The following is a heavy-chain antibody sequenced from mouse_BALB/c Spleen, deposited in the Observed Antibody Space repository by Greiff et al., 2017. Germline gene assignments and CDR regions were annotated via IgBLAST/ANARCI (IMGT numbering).Heavy chain of an antibody. CDR3: ARSYYGSLAY. D-gene: IGHD1-1*01. J-gene: IGHJ3*01. Sequence: VQLQQSGAELVRPGVSVKISCKGSGYTFTDYAMHWVKQSHAKSLEWIGVISTYYGDASYNQKFKGKATMTVDKSSSTAYMELARLTSEDSAIYYCARSYYGSLAYWGQGTLVTVSA. V-gene: IGHV1S137*01. CDR1: GYTFTDYA. CDR2: ISTYYGDA.